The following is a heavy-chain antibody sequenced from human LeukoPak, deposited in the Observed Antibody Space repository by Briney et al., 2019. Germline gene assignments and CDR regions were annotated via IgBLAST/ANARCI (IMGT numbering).Heavy chain of an antibody. Sequence: ASVKVSCKASGYTFTSYYMHWVRQAPGQGLEWMGIINPSGGSTSYAQKFQGRVTMTRDMSTSTVYMELSSLRSEDTAVYYCARARDSSGYYPFYFDYWGQGTLVTVSS. CDR2: INPSGGST. J-gene: IGHJ4*02. CDR1: GYTFTSYY. D-gene: IGHD3-22*01. V-gene: IGHV1-46*01. CDR3: ARARDSSGYYPFYFDY.